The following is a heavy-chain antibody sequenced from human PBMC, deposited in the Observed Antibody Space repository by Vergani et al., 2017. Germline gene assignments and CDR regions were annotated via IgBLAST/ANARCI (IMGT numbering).Heavy chain of an antibody. CDR2: ISSSTSYI. CDR1: GFTFSSYS. Sequence: EVQLLESGGGLAQPGGSLRLSCAASGFTFSSYSLNWVRQAPGKGLEWVSSISSSTSYIYYADSVKGRFTISRDNAKNSLYLQMNSLRAEDTAMYYCARPQAGRQYGSGGYSDWGQGTLVTVSS. J-gene: IGHJ4*02. CDR3: ARPQAGRQYGSGGYSD. V-gene: IGHV3-21*01. D-gene: IGHD3-10*01.